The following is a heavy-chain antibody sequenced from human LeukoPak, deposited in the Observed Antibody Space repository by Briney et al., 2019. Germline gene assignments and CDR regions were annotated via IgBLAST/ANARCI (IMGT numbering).Heavy chain of an antibody. CDR2: MNPNSGNT. CDR3: ARDKWLNGFDP. J-gene: IGHJ5*02. Sequence: ASVKVSRKASVYTFTSYDINWVRQATGHGLEWMGWMNPNSGNTGYAQKFQGRVTMTSNTCICTAYMQLSSLRSEDTDVYYCARDKWLNGFDPWGERTLVTVSS. V-gene: IGHV1-8*01. D-gene: IGHD6-19*01. CDR1: VYTFTSYD.